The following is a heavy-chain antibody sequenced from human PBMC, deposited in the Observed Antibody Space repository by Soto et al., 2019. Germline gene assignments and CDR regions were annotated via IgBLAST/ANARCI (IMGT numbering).Heavy chain of an antibody. CDR2: IWYDGSNK. Sequence: GGSLRLSCAASGFTFSSYGMHWVRQAPGKGLEWVAVIWYDGSNKYYADSVKGRFTISRDNSKNTLYLQMNSLRAEDTAVYYCARDPAAGSITFGGVIVIPNFDYWGQGTLVTVSS. V-gene: IGHV3-33*01. CDR1: GFTFSSYG. CDR3: ARDPAAGSITFGGVIVIPNFDY. J-gene: IGHJ4*02. D-gene: IGHD3-16*02.